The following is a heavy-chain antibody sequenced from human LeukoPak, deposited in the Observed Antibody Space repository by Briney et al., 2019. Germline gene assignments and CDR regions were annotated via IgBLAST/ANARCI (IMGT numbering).Heavy chain of an antibody. D-gene: IGHD2-2*01. J-gene: IGHJ4*02. Sequence: ASVKVSCKASGYTFTGYYMHWVRRAPGQGLEWMGWINPNSGGTNYAQKFQGRVTMTRDTSISTAYMELSRLRSDDTAVYYCARSNLQYCSSTSCYERSYWGQGTLVTVSS. CDR3: ARSNLQYCSSTSCYERSY. V-gene: IGHV1-2*02. CDR1: GYTFTGYY. CDR2: INPNSGGT.